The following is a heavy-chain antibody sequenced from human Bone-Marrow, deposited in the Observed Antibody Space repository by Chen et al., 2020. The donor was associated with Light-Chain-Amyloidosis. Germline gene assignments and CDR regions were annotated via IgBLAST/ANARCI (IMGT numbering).Heavy chain of an antibody. J-gene: IGHJ6*02. V-gene: IGHV5-51*01. CDR2: IYPGDSNT. D-gene: IGHD6-13*01. CDR1: GYSFTSYW. Sequence: EVQLVQSGAELKKPGESLKISCKGSGYSFTSYWIGWVRQLPGKGLEWMGIIYPGDSNTRYSPSFQGRVTISADKSISTAYLQWSSLKASDTAMYYCARGQQLVRGNYYYGMDVWGQGTTVTVSS. CDR3: ARGQQLVRGNYYYGMDV.